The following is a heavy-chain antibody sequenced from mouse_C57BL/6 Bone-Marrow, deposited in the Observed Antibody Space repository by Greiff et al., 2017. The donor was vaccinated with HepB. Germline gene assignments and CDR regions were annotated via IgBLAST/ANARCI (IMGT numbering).Heavy chain of an antibody. V-gene: IGHV4-1*01. Sequence: VQLQQSGGGLVQPGGSLKLSCAASGIDFSRYWMSWVRRAPGKGLEWIGEINPDSSTINYAPSLKDKFIISRDNAKNTLYLQMSKVRSEDTALYYCARAYDGYFHWYFDVWGTGTTVTVSS. D-gene: IGHD2-3*01. J-gene: IGHJ1*03. CDR3: ARAYDGYFHWYFDV. CDR2: INPDSSTI. CDR1: GIDFSRYW.